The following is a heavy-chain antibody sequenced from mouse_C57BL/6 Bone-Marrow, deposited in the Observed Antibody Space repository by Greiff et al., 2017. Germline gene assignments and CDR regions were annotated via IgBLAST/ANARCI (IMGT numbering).Heavy chain of an antibody. Sequence: EVQLQESGAELVRPGASVKLSCTASGFNFNDYSMSWVQQTPEQGLEWIGWIDPENGDTEYASKFQGQATYTADTSSNTAYLPLSSLTCDDTAVYYGTTLDYCGSEAWFAYWGQGTLVTVSA. V-gene: IGHV14-4*01. CDR1: GFNFNDYS. J-gene: IGHJ3*01. CDR2: IDPENGDT. D-gene: IGHD1-1*01. CDR3: TTLDYCGSEAWFAY.